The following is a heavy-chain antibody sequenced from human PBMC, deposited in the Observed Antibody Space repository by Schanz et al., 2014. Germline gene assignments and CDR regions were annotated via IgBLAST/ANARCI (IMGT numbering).Heavy chain of an antibody. Sequence: QVQLVQSGAEVKKPGASVKVSCKASGYTFTSYGINWVRQAPGQGLEWMGIINLSGGSTNNAQKFQGRLTMTRDTSTSTVYMELSSLRSEDTAVYYCASSGAGYSSSWDFDYWGQGTLVTVSS. D-gene: IGHD6-13*01. CDR3: ASSGAGYSSSWDFDY. J-gene: IGHJ4*02. CDR1: GYTFTSYG. CDR2: INLSGGST. V-gene: IGHV1-46*01.